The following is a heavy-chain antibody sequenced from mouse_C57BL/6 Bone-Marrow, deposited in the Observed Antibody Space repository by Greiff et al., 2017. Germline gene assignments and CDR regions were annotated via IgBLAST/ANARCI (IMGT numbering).Heavy chain of an antibody. D-gene: IGHD2-5*01. V-gene: IGHV1-80*01. CDR1: GYAFSSYW. Sequence: QVQLQQSGAELVKPGASVKISCKASGYAFSSYWMNWVKQRPGKGLEWIGQIYPGDGDTNYNGKFKGKATLTADTSSSTAYMQLSSLTSEDSAVYFCARDYSNYPYYYAMDYWGQGTSVTVSS. CDR2: IYPGDGDT. CDR3: ARDYSNYPYYYAMDY. J-gene: IGHJ4*01.